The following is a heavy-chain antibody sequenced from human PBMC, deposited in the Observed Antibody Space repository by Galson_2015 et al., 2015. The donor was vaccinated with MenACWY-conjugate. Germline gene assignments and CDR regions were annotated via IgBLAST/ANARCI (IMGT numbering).Heavy chain of an antibody. CDR1: GYSFTNYW. V-gene: IGHV5-51*01. Sequence: QSGAEVKKPGESLKISCTGSGYSFTNYWIGWVRQMPGKGLEWMGIIYPGGADTRYSPSFQGQVTITADKSISTAYLQWSKLRASDTAMYFCARPSTGHSSSVDYWGQGTLVTVSS. CDR2: IYPGGADT. CDR3: ARPSTGHSSSVDY. J-gene: IGHJ4*02. D-gene: IGHD6-19*01.